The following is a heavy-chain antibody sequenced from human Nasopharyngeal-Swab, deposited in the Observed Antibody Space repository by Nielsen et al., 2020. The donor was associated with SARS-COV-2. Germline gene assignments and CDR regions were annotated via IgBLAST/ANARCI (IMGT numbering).Heavy chain of an antibody. J-gene: IGHJ3*02. CDR2: IRSKTYGGAP. V-gene: IGHV3-49*01. CDR1: GFTFGDYA. Sequence: GGSLRLSCTTSGFTFGDYAMSWFRQAPGKGLEWVGFIRSKTYGGAPEYAASVKGRFTISRDGAESIAYLQMNSLETEDTGVYYCARSVGSFHGQGAFDIWGQGTMVTVSS. D-gene: IGHD1-26*01. CDR3: ARSVGSFHGQGAFDI.